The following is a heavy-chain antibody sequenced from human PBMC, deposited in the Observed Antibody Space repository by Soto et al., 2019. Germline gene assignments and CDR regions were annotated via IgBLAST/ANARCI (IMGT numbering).Heavy chain of an antibody. D-gene: IGHD2-21*02. Sequence: EVQLVESGGGLIQPGGSLRLSCTASGFTVSSHYMTWVRQAPGKGLEWVSLLWSAGFTNYADSVKGRFTISRDNSRNTLYLQMNGLRAEDSAVYYCARELPPDLWGQGTLVTVSS. CDR1: GFTVSSHY. CDR2: LWSAGFT. V-gene: IGHV3-53*01. J-gene: IGHJ5*02. CDR3: ARELPPDL.